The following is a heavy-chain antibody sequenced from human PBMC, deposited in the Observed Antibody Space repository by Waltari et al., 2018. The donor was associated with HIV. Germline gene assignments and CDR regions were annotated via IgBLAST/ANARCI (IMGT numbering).Heavy chain of an antibody. J-gene: IGHJ4*02. Sequence: EVQLLESGGGLVQPGGSLRLSCAASKFSLSTYAMSWVRQAPGKGLEWVSSISGECITTYYADSVKGRLTISRDNSKNTLSLQMSSLRGEDTAVYYCAKGVAYDLLTGFSPLDYWGQGTLVTVSS. D-gene: IGHD3-9*01. V-gene: IGHV3-23*01. CDR3: AKGVAYDLLTGFSPLDY. CDR1: KFSLSTYA. CDR2: ISGECITT.